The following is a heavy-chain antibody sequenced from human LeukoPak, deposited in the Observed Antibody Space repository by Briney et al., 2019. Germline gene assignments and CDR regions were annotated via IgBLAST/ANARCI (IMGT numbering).Heavy chain of an antibody. J-gene: IGHJ4*02. D-gene: IGHD1-7*01. CDR1: GYTFTIYY. CDR2: INPSGGST. V-gene: IGHV1-46*01. CDR3: ARAPLGITGTTGYFDY. Sequence: ASVKVSCKASGYTFTIYYMHWVRQAPGQGLEWMGIINPSGGSTSYAQKFQGRVTMTRDTSTSTVYMELSSLRSEDTAVYYCARAPLGITGTTGYFDYWGQGTLVTVSS.